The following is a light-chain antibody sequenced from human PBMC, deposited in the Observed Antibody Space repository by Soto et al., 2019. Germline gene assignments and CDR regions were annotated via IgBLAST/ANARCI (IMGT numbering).Light chain of an antibody. Sequence: IQLTQSPSSLSASVEDRVSITCRASQGVSAYLAWYQQKPGKAPKVLIYGASSLQSGAPSRFSGSGSGRDLTLTTSTLQPEGFATYYCQQLNAYHRTLGPRAKVDIK. CDR1: QGVSAY. CDR2: GAS. J-gene: IGKJ3*01. CDR3: QQLNAYHRT. V-gene: IGKV1-9*01.